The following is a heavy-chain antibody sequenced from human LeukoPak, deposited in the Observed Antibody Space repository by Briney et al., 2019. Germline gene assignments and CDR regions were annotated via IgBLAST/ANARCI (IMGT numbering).Heavy chain of an antibody. Sequence: KPGGSLRLSCAASGFTFSDYNMRWIRQAPGEGLEWVSSISRSGSTKYYADSVKGRFTISRDNSKNTLYLQMNSLRVEDTAVYYCAKGYGTTGTASSNWFDPWGQGTLVTVSS. CDR2: ISRSGSTK. V-gene: IGHV3-11*01. CDR1: GFTFSDYN. J-gene: IGHJ5*02. D-gene: IGHD1-1*01. CDR3: AKGYGTTGTASSNWFDP.